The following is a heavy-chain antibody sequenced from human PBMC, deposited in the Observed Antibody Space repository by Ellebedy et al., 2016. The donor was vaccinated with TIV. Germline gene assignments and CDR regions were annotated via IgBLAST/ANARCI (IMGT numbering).Heavy chain of an antibody. Sequence: GESLKISCAASGFTFSSYGMHWVRQAPGKGLEWVAVISYDGSNKYYADSVKGRFTISRDNSKNTLYLQMNSLRAEDTAVYYCAKDREAVAGSCLDYWGQGTLVTVSS. CDR1: GFTFSSYG. CDR2: ISYDGSNK. V-gene: IGHV3-30*18. D-gene: IGHD6-19*01. J-gene: IGHJ4*02. CDR3: AKDREAVAGSCLDY.